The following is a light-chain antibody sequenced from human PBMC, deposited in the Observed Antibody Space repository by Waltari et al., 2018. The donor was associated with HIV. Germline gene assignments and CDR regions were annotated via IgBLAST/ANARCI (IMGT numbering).Light chain of an antibody. V-gene: IGLV1-47*01. CDR1: SSNIGSNY. J-gene: IGLJ3*02. Sequence: QSVLPQPPSASGTPGQRVTISCSGSSSNIGSNYAYWYQQPPGTAPKLLIYRNNQRPSGVPDRFSGSKSGTSASLAISGLRYEDEADYYCAAWDDSLSGLVFGGGTKLTVL. CDR2: RNN. CDR3: AAWDDSLSGLV.